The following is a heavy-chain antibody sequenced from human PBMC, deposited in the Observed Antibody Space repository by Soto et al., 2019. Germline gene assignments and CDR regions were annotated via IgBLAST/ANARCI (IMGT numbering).Heavy chain of an antibody. D-gene: IGHD6-13*01. CDR1: GFTFSSYG. Sequence: QVQLVESRGGVVQPGRSLRLSCAASGFTFSSYGMHWVRQAPGKGLEWVAVIWYDGSNKYYADSVKGRFTISRDNSKNTLYLQMNSLRAEDTAVYYCARDSSSSWDFDYWGQGTLVTVSS. CDR2: IWYDGSNK. CDR3: ARDSSSSWDFDY. J-gene: IGHJ4*02. V-gene: IGHV3-33*01.